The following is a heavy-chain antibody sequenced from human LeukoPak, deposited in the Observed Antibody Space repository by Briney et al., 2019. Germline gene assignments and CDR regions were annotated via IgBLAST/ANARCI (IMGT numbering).Heavy chain of an antibody. J-gene: IGHJ4*02. V-gene: IGHV1-2*02. CDR3: ARAPHDCRSTACFWVY. CDR2: INPNSGGT. Sequence: ASVKVSCKASGYTFSDYYIQWVRQAPGQGLEWMGWINPNSGGTRSAQRFQGRITMTRDTSISTAYMELRSLRFDDTAVYYCARAPHDCRSTACFWVYWGQGTLVTVSS. D-gene: IGHD2-2*01. CDR1: GYTFSDYY.